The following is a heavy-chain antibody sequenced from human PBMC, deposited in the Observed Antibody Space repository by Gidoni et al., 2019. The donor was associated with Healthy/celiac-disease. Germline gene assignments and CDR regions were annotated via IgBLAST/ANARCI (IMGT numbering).Heavy chain of an antibody. D-gene: IGHD4-17*01. CDR3: ARGGRGDYAHDY. CDR2: IKQDGREK. V-gene: IGHV3-7*01. CDR1: DFTFDDCW. Sequence: EVQLVESGGGLVQPGGSLRLSCAASDFTFDDCWMTWVRQAPGKGLEWVANIKQDGREKYYVDSVKGRFTISRDNAKNSLYLQMNSLRVDDTAVYYCARGGRGDYAHDYWGQGTLVTVSS. J-gene: IGHJ4*02.